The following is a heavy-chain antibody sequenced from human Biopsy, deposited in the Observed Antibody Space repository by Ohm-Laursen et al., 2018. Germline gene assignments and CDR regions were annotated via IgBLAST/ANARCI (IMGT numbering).Heavy chain of an antibody. CDR2: ISPRGATT. J-gene: IGHJ6*02. V-gene: IGHV1-46*01. CDR3: ARAGVGADGTDSYYYGMDV. D-gene: IGHD6-13*01. CDR1: GNTFATNH. Sequence: SVKASCKASGNTFATNHIHWVRQAPGQGLEWMGAISPRGATTSFSQKFQGRITMTRGTSTGTVYMDLNSLGSEDTAVYYCARAGVGADGTDSYYYGMDVWGPGTTVTVSS.